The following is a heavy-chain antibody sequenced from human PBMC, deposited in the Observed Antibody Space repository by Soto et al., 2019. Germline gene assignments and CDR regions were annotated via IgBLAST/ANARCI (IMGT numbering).Heavy chain of an antibody. CDR2: IYYSGST. CDR1: GGSISSYY. J-gene: IGHJ3*02. V-gene: IGHV4-59*01. D-gene: IGHD6-19*01. CDR3: ARVREQWLGVHDAFDI. Sequence: SETLSLTCTVSGGSISSYYWSWIRQPPGKGLEWIGYIYYSGSTNYNPSLKSRVTISVDTSKNQFSLKLSSVTAADTAVYYCARVREQWLGVHDAFDIWGQGKMVTVSS.